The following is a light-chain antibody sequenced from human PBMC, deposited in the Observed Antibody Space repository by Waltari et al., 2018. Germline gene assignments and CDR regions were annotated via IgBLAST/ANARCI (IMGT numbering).Light chain of an antibody. V-gene: IGLV3-1*01. J-gene: IGLJ2*01. Sequence: SYELTQPPSVSVSPGQKVTITFSGEQLGSKYTFWYQQRAGQSPFMVIFQDKKRPTGIPERFSGSNSGNTAALTISGAQSMDEADYYCQTWVNGTVIFGGGTKVTVL. CDR1: QLGSKY. CDR2: QDK. CDR3: QTWVNGTVI.